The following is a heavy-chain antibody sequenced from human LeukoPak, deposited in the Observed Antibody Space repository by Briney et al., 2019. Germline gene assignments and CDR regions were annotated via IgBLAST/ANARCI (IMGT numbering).Heavy chain of an antibody. CDR3: ARAPYDFWSGYYYYYYMDV. V-gene: IGHV4-34*01. Sequence: SETLSLTCAVYGDSFSGYYWSWIPQPPGKGLEWIGEINRSGSTNYNPSLKSRVTISVDTSKNQFSLKLSSVTAADTAVYYCARAPYDFWSGYYYYYYMDVWGKGTTVTVSS. CDR2: INRSGST. J-gene: IGHJ6*03. CDR1: GDSFSGYY. D-gene: IGHD3-3*01.